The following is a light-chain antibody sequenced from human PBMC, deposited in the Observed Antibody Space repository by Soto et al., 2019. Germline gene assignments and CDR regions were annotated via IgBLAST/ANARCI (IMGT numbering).Light chain of an antibody. CDR2: AAS. CDR1: QSVGNN. Sequence: EIVMTQSPGTLSVSPGGRATLSCRASQSVGNNLAWYQQKPGQAPRLLIYAASSRAPGISARFTGSGSGTEFTLTVDSLQSEDFAVYFCQQYSHWPLTFGGGTKVDIK. J-gene: IGKJ4*01. CDR3: QQYSHWPLT. V-gene: IGKV3-15*01.